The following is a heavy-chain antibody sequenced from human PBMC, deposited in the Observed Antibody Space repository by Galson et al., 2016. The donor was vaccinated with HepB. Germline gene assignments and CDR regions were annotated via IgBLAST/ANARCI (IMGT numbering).Heavy chain of an antibody. Sequence: SLRLSCAVSGFTFRGYAMSWVRQAPGKGLEWVSAISGSGDDTYYADSVEGRFTISRDSSKNTLYLQMNSLRAEDTAVYYCAREEIIGTTGDYWGQGTLVTVSS. D-gene: IGHD1-7*01. CDR1: GFTFRGYA. CDR3: AREEIIGTTGDY. J-gene: IGHJ4*02. CDR2: ISGSGDDT. V-gene: IGHV3-23*01.